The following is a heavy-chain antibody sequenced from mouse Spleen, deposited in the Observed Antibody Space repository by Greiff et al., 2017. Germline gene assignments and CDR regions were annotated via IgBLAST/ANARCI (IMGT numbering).Heavy chain of an antibody. CDR1: GYTFTSYW. CDR3: TRKGPYYKAMDY. V-gene: IGHV1S22*01. D-gene: IGHD2-12*01. Sequence: LQQPGSELVRPGASVKLSCKASGYTFTSYWMHWVKQRPGQGLEWIGNIYPGSGSTNYDEKFKSKATLTVDTSSSTAYMQLSSLTSEDSAVYYCTRKGPYYKAMDYWGQGTSVTVSS. CDR2: IYPGSGST. J-gene: IGHJ4*01.